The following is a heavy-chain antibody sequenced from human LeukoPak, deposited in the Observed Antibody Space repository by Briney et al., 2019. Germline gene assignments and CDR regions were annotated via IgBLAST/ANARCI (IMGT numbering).Heavy chain of an antibody. CDR1: GGTFSSYA. D-gene: IGHD3-3*01. CDR3: ARGVLRPGFEDY. CDR2: IIPIFGTA. Sequence: EASVKVSCKASGGTFSSYAISWVRQAPGQGLEWIGGIIPIFGTANYAQKLQGRVTMTTDTSTSTAYMELRSLRSDDTAVYYCARGVLRPGFEDYWGQGTLVTVSS. V-gene: IGHV1-69*05. J-gene: IGHJ4*02.